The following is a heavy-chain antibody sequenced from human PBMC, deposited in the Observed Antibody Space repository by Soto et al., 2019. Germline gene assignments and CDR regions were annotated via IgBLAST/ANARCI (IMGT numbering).Heavy chain of an antibody. Sequence: GGSLRLSCAASGFTFSSYGMHWVRQAPGKGLEWVAVISYDGSNKYYADSVKGRFTISRDNSKNTLYLQMNSLRAKDTAVYYCAKDPATYYYGSGGYFLDHWGQGTLVTVSS. V-gene: IGHV3-30*18. D-gene: IGHD3-10*01. CDR1: GFTFSSYG. J-gene: IGHJ4*02. CDR3: AKDPATYYYGSGGYFLDH. CDR2: ISYDGSNK.